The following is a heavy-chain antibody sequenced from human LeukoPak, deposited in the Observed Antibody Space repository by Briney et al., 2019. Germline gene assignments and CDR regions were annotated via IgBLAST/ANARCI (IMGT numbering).Heavy chain of an antibody. J-gene: IGHJ4*02. V-gene: IGHV1-18*01. Sequence: ASVKVSCKASGYTFTSYGISWVRQAPGQGLEWMGWISAYNGNTNYAQKLQGRVTMTTDTSTSTAYMELRSLRSDDTAVYYCARGLNYDFWSGYYLDYWSQGTLVTVSS. CDR3: ARGLNYDFWSGYYLDY. CDR2: ISAYNGNT. D-gene: IGHD3-3*01. CDR1: GYTFTSYG.